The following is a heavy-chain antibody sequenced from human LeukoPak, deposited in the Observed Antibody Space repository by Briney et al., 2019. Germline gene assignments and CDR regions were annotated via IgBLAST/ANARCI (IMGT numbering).Heavy chain of an antibody. J-gene: IGHJ4*02. CDR2: IYYSGST. Sequence: SETLSLTCTVSGGSISSSSYYWGWIRQPPGKGLEWIGSIYYSGSTYYNPSLKSRVTISVDTSKNQFSLKLSSVTAADTAAYYCAARRDGYNWPYDYWGQGTLVTVSS. V-gene: IGHV4-39*07. D-gene: IGHD5-24*01. CDR3: AARRDGYNWPYDY. CDR1: GGSISSSSYY.